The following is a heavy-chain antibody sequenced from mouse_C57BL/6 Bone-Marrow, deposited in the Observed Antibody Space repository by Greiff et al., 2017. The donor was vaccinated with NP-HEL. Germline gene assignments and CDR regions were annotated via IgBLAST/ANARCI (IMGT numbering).Heavy chain of an antibody. Sequence: QVQLQQSGAELVRPGTSVKVSCKASGYAFTNYLIEWVKQRPGQGLEWIGVINPGSGGTNYNEKFKGKATLTADKSSSTAYMQLSSLTSEDSAVYFRARDGYYVPDYWGQGTTLTVSS. CDR3: ARDGYYVPDY. V-gene: IGHV1-54*01. D-gene: IGHD2-3*01. CDR2: INPGSGGT. J-gene: IGHJ2*01. CDR1: GYAFTNYL.